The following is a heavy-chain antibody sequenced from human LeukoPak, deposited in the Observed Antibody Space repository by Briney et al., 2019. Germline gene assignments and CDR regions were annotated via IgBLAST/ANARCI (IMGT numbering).Heavy chain of an antibody. J-gene: IGHJ6*02. CDR2: IYYSGST. CDR3: ARFPYYYGMDV. CDR1: GGSISSSSYY. V-gene: IGHV4-39*01. Sequence: PSETRSLTCTVSGGSISSSSYYWGWIRQPPGKGLEWIGSIYYSGSTYYNPSLKSRVTISVDTSKNQFSLKLSSVTAADTAVYYCARFPYYYGMDVWGQGTTVTVSS.